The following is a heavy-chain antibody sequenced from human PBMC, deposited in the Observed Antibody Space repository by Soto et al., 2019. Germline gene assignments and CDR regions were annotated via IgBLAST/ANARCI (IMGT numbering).Heavy chain of an antibody. CDR2: ISGSGGST. Sequence: GGSLRLSCAAAGLSFSSYAMSWVRQAPGKGLEWVSAISGSGGSTYYADSEKSRFTISGDNSKNTLYLQMNSLRAEDTAVYYCARGYSMVRGAIGPLFDSWGQGTLVTVSS. CDR1: GLSFSSYA. J-gene: IGHJ4*02. CDR3: ARGYSMVRGAIGPLFDS. V-gene: IGHV3-23*01. D-gene: IGHD3-10*01.